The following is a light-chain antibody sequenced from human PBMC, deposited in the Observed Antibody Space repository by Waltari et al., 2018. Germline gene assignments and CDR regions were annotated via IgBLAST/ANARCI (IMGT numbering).Light chain of an antibody. V-gene: IGKV3-11*01. J-gene: IGKJ4*01. Sequence: EIVLTQSPATLSLSQGETATLSCRASQSVSSYLAWYQQKIGQAPRLLIYDASNRATGIPARFSGSGSGTDFTLTISSLEPEDFAVYYCQQRSNWPPTFGGGTKVEIK. CDR1: QSVSSY. CDR3: QQRSNWPPT. CDR2: DAS.